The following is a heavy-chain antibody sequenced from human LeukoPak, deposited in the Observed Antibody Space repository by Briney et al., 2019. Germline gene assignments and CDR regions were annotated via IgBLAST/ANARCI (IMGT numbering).Heavy chain of an antibody. CDR1: GFTFSSYS. CDR2: ISTSSTYV. D-gene: IGHD5-24*01. J-gene: IGHJ3*02. CDR3: ARTRDGYNYDGFDI. V-gene: IGHV3-21*01. Sequence: GGSLRLSCAASGFTFSSYSMNWVRQAPGKGLEWVSSISTSSTYVYSAASVKGRFTISRDNAKNSLYLQMNSLRAEDTAVYYCARTRDGYNYDGFDIWGQGTMVTVSS.